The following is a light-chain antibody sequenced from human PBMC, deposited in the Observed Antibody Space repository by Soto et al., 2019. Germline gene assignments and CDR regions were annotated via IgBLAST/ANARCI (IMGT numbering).Light chain of an antibody. CDR3: QQSYSNPIT. J-gene: IGKJ5*01. CDR2: AAS. CDR1: QSTSRS. Sequence: LQMTQSPSSLSASLGHKVTIXCRPSQSTSRSLQWYQQNQGTAPQLLIYAASSWQSGGPSRFSGSGSGTDFTRTISSLQPEDFATYYCQQSYSNPITFGQGTRLEIK. V-gene: IGKV1-39*01.